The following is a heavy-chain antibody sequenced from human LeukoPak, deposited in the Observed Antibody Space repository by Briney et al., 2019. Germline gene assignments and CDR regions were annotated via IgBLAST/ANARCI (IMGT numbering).Heavy chain of an antibody. CDR2: ISYDGSNK. J-gene: IGHJ6*04. V-gene: IGHV3-30*04. CDR3: ASTRSHYYYYGRDV. Sequence: PGRSLRLSCAASGFTFSSYAMHWVRQAPGKGLEWVAVISYDGSNKYYADSVKGRFTISRDNSKNTLYLQMNSLRAEDTAVYYCASTRSHYYYYGRDVWGKGTTVTVSS. CDR1: GFTFSSYA.